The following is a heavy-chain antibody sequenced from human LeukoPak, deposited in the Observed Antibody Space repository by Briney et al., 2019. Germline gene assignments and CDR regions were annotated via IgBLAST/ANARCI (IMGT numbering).Heavy chain of an antibody. V-gene: IGHV4-59*01. CDR2: IYYSGST. D-gene: IGHD5-12*01. CDR1: GGSFSSYY. J-gene: IGHJ6*04. Sequence: PSETLSLTCTLSGGSFSSYYWSWIRQPPGKGLEWIGYIYYSGSTNYNPSLKSRVTISVDTSKNQFSLKLSSVTATDTAVYYCARAGYSGSDFPVWGKGSTVTVSS. CDR3: ARAGYSGSDFPV.